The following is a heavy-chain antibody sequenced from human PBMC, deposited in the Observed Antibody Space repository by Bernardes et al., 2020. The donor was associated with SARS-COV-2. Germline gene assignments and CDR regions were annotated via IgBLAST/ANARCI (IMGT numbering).Heavy chain of an antibody. CDR3: ADDYSTGCLDF. D-gene: IGHD6-19*01. CDR2: IDKSGEYP. V-gene: IGHV3-23*01. J-gene: IGHJ4*02. Sequence: GGSLRVWCEASGFIFKKYAMTWVRQAPGKGLEWVSTIDKSGEYPYYADSVKGRFTISRDNSKNMLFLEMHSLRAEDTALYFCADDYSTGCLDFWGQGALVTVSS. CDR1: GFIFKKYA.